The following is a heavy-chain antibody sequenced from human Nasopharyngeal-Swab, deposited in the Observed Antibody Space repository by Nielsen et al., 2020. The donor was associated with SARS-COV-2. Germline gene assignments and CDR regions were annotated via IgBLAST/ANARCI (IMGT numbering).Heavy chain of an antibody. V-gene: IGHV3-7*03. CDR2: IKQDGSEK. Sequence: GESLKISCAASGFTFSSYWMSWVRQAPGKGLEWVANIKQDGSEKYYVDSVKGRFTISRDNSKNTLYFQMDSLRAEDTAVYYCARGGALDCWGQGTLVTVSS. CDR1: GFTFSSYW. CDR3: ARGGALDC. J-gene: IGHJ4*02.